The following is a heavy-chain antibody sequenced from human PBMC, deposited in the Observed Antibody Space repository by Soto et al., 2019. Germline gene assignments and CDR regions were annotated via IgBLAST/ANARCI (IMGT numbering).Heavy chain of an antibody. CDR1: GFTFSGYA. CDR2: ISTSGDRP. J-gene: IGHJ4*01. D-gene: IGHD2-8*01. CDR3: AFNGSFHSHY. Sequence: EVQLLESGGDLVQPGGSLRLSCAGSGFTFSGYAMTWVRQAPGKGLEWVSVISTSGDRPDYADSVKGRFTISRVNYNNVLYLQMNSLRVEDTAIYYCAFNGSFHSHYCGHGTPVTVSS. V-gene: IGHV3-23*01.